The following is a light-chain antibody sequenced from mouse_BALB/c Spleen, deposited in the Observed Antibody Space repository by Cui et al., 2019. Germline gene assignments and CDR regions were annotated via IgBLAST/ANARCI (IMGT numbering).Light chain of an antibody. Sequence: SNVMTQTPKFLLVSAGDRVTITCKASQGVSNGVAWYLQRPGQSPKLLIYFASNRYTGVPDRFTGSGYGTDFTFTISTVQVEDLAFYFCQQDYSSRTFGGGTKLEIK. J-gene: IGKJ1*01. CDR3: QQDYSSRT. V-gene: IGKV6-32*01. CDR1: QGVSNG. CDR2: FAS.